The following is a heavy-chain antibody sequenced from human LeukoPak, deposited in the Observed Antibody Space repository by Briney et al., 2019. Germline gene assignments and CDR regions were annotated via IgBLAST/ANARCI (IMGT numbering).Heavy chain of an antibody. D-gene: IGHD6-13*01. J-gene: IGHJ5*01. CDR3: ARDRQYGSSWRRTSFDP. CDR1: GYTFNGYY. V-gene: IGHV1-2*02. Sequence: ASVKVSCKASGYTFNGYYINWVRQAPGQSREWMGWINPNSGATKFAEKFQGRVTLTRDTSVNTAYMELNNLTSDDTAVYFCARDRQYGSSWRRTSFDPWGQGTLVTVSS. CDR2: INPNSGAT.